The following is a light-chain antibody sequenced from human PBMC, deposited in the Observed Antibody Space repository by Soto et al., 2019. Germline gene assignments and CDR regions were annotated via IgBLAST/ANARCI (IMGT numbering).Light chain of an antibody. CDR3: QQSYSTVHT. CDR2: AAS. V-gene: IGKV1-39*01. CDR1: QSISSY. Sequence: DIQMTQSPSSLSASVGDRVTITCRASQSISSYLNWYQQKPGKAPKLLIYAASSLQSGVPSRFSGSGSGTDFTLTISSLQPEDFATYYCQQSYSTVHTFGQGTKLEIK. J-gene: IGKJ2*01.